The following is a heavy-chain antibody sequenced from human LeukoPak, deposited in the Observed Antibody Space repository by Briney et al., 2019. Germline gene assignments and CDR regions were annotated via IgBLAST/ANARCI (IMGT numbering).Heavy chain of an antibody. V-gene: IGHV4-59*01. J-gene: IGHJ4*02. D-gene: IGHD3-16*01. CDR3: ARTLKDAYLNAFGY. Sequence: PSGTLSLTCAVSGGSINSYYWNWLRQPPGKTLEWIGYVSSSGSTNYSPFFKSRLTISLDTSKNQFSLNLRSVTAADTAVYYCARTLKDAYLNAFGYWGQGTLVAVSS. CDR1: GGSINSYY. CDR2: VSSSGST.